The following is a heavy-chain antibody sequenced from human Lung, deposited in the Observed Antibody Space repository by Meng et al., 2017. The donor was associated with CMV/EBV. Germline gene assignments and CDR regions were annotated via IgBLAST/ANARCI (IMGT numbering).Heavy chain of an antibody. D-gene: IGHD2-15*01. CDR3: ARILKRLGLDY. Sequence: LXXTVSGGCISSSSYYWGWLRQPPGKGLEWIGSIYYSGYTYYNPSLKSRVSISVDTSKNQFSLKMSSVTAADTAVYYCARILKRLGLDYWGQGALVTVSS. J-gene: IGHJ4*02. V-gene: IGHV4-39*01. CDR2: IYYSGYT. CDR1: GGCISSSSYY.